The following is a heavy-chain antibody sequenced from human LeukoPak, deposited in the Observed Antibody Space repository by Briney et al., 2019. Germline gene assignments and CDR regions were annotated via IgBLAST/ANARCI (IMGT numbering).Heavy chain of an antibody. CDR3: ARGSLAMVRGTYRKNWFDP. Sequence: SETLSLTCSVFGGSISSYYWSWIRQPPGKGLEWIGEINHSGSTNYNPSLKSRVTISVDTSKNQFSLKLSSVTAADTAVYYCARGSLAMVRGTYRKNWFDPWGQGTLVTVSS. CDR1: GGSISSYY. CDR2: INHSGST. J-gene: IGHJ5*02. V-gene: IGHV4-34*01. D-gene: IGHD3-10*01.